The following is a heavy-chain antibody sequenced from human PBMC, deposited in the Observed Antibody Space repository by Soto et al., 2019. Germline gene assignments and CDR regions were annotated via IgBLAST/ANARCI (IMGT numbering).Heavy chain of an antibody. CDR1: GGSISSGGLY. Sequence: QVQLQESGPGLVKPSQTLSLTCTVSGGSISSGGLYWTWIRQHPGKGLEWIGYIYDSGSAYYSPSLKSRVSISVDTSKNQFSLKLSSVTAADTAVYYCARGTSRYFDFWGRGTLVTVSS. D-gene: IGHD6-13*01. J-gene: IGHJ2*01. CDR3: ARGTSRYFDF. CDR2: IYDSGSA. V-gene: IGHV4-31*03.